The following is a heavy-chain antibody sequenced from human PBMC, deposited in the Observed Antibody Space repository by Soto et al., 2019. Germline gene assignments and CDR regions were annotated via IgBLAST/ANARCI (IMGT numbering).Heavy chain of an antibody. CDR3: ARDPYSSSGNRFDP. Sequence: RQAPGQGLEWMGWISAYNGTTNYAQKLQGRVPMTTDTSTSTAYIELRSLRSDDTAVYYRARDPYSSSGNRFDPRRHGTLVTVTS. V-gene: IGHV1-18*01. J-gene: IGHJ5*02. CDR2: ISAYNGTT. D-gene: IGHD6-6*01.